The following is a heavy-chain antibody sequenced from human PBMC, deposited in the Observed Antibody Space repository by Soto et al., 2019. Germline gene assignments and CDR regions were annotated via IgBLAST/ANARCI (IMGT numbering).Heavy chain of an antibody. CDR1: GFTVSSNY. V-gene: IGHV3-53*01. J-gene: IGHJ3*02. CDR3: ARDAVVTMSAFDI. CDR2: IYSGGST. D-gene: IGHD2-15*01. Sequence: PGGSLRLSCAASGFTVSSNYMSWVRQAPGKGLEWVSVIYSGGSTYYADSVKGRFTISGDNSKNTLYLQMNSLRAEDTAVYYCARDAVVTMSAFDIWGQGTMVTVSS.